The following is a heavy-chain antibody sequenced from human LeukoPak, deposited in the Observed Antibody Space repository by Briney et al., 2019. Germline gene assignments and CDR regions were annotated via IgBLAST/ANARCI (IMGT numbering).Heavy chain of an antibody. CDR3: ATWGSSSWYGDQVDY. D-gene: IGHD6-13*01. CDR1: GYTFTSYG. J-gene: IGHJ4*02. Sequence: ASVKVSCKASGYTFTSYGISWVRQAPGQGLEWTGWISAYNGNTNYAQKLQGRVTMTTDTSTSTAYMELRSPRSDDTAVYYCATWGSSSWYGDQVDYWGQGTLVTVSS. CDR2: ISAYNGNT. V-gene: IGHV1-18*01.